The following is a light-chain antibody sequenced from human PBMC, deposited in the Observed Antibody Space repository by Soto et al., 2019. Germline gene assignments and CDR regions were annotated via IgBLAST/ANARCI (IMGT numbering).Light chain of an antibody. V-gene: IGKV1-5*03. CDR3: QQYNSYAVT. Sequence: DIQMTQSPSTLSASVGDRVTITCRASQSIRSWLAWYQQKPGKAPKLLIQKASSLESGVPSSFSGSASGTEFTLTISSLQPDDFETYYCQQYNSYAVTFGQGTKVEIK. CDR1: QSIRSW. J-gene: IGKJ2*01. CDR2: KAS.